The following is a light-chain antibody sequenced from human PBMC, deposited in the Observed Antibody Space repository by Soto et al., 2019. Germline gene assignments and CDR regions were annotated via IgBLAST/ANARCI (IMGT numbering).Light chain of an antibody. J-gene: IGLJ2*01. CDR2: GNI. V-gene: IGLV1-40*01. CDR3: QSFDRSLSGVV. CDR1: SSNIGAGYD. Sequence: QSVLTQPPSVSGAPGQRVTISCSGSSSNIGAGYDVHGYQILPGTAPKLLIAGNINRPSGVPDRFSASKSGTSASLAITGLRAEDEADYYCQSFDRSLSGVVFGGGTKLTVL.